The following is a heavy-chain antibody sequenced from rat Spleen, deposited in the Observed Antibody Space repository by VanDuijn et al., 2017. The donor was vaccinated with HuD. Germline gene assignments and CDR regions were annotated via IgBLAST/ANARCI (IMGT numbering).Heavy chain of an antibody. CDR3: STEPLNYGGPHWFAY. J-gene: IGHJ3*01. V-gene: IGHV5-20*01. CDR2: INYDGRTT. CDR1: GFIFSDHY. Sequence: EVQLVESAGGLVRPGRSLKLSCVASGFIFSDHYVAWVRQAPTKGLEWVASINYDGRTTFYRDSVRDRFTISRDNAESTLYLQMDSLRSEDTATYYCSTEPLNYGGPHWFAYWGQGTLVTVSS. D-gene: IGHD1-11*01.